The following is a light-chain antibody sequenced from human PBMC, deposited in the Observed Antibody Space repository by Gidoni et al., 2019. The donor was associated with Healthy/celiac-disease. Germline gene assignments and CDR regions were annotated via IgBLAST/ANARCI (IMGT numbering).Light chain of an antibody. CDR3: SSYTSSSTPVV. CDR2: EVS. J-gene: IGLJ2*01. CDR1: SSDVGGYNY. V-gene: IGLV2-14*01. Sequence: QSALTQPASVSGSPGQSITISCTGTSSDVGGYNYVSWSQQHQGKAPKLMIYEVSNRPSGVSNRFSGSKSGNTSSLTISGLQAEDEADYYCSSYTSSSTPVVFGGGTKLTVL.